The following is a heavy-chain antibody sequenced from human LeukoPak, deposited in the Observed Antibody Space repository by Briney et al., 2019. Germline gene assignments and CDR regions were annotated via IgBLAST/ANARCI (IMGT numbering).Heavy chain of an antibody. CDR3: ARQFPYCGGDCSSFDY. CDR2: ISTSGSII. D-gene: IGHD2-21*02. V-gene: IGHV3-48*03. J-gene: IGHJ4*02. Sequence: PGGSLRLSCAASRFIFSSYEMNWVRQAPGKGLEWISYISTSGSIIYYADSVKGRFTISRDNAKNSLYQQMNSLRAEDTAVYYCARQFPYCGGDCSSFDYWGQGTLVTVSS. CDR1: RFIFSSYE.